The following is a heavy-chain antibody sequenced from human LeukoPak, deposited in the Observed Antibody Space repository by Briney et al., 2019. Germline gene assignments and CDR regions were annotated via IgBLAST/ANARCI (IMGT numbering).Heavy chain of an antibody. CDR1: GYTFTSYG. J-gene: IGHJ4*02. CDR2: ISAYNGNT. CDR3: ARDRARAYSSSSPLDY. V-gene: IGHV1-18*01. Sequence: EASVKVSCKASGYTFTSYGISWVRQAPGQGLEWMGWISAYNGNTNYAQKLQGRVTMTTDTSTSTAYMELRSLRSDDTAVYYCARDRARAYSSSSPLDYWGQGTLVTVSS. D-gene: IGHD6-6*01.